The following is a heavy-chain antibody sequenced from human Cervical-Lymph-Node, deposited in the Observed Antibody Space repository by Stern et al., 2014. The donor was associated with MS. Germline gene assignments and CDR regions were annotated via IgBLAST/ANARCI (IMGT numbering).Heavy chain of an antibody. Sequence: QITLKESGPTLVKPTQTLTLTCTFSEFSLSTSGVGVGWIRQPPGKALEWLALIYWDDDKRYRPSLKSSLTITKDTSKNQVVLTMANMNPVDTGTYYGAPTLGAIPDYWGQGIVVTVSS. D-gene: IGHD3-16*01. CDR1: EFSLSTSGVG. V-gene: IGHV2-5*02. CDR3: APTLGAIPDY. J-gene: IGHJ4*02. CDR2: IYWDDDK.